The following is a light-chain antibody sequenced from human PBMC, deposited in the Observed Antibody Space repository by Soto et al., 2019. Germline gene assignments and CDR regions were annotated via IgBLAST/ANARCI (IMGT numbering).Light chain of an antibody. CDR3: QSYDSTLSARYV. J-gene: IGLJ1*01. CDR2: GNI. CDR1: SSNIGAGYD. Sequence: QSVLTQPPSVSGAPGQRVTISCTGSSSNIGAGYDVHWYQQRPGTAPKLLIFGNINRPSGVPDRFSGSKSGTSASLAITGLKVEDEGDYYCQSYDSTLSARYVFGTGTKLTVL. V-gene: IGLV1-40*01.